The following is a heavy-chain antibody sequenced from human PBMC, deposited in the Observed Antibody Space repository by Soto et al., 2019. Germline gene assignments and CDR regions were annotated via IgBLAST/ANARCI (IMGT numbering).Heavy chain of an antibody. V-gene: IGHV3-21*01. CDR2: ISSSGSYI. D-gene: IGHD2-21*02. J-gene: IGHJ6*02. CDR1: GFTFSTYH. CDR3: AREKTAWPLAYGLEV. Sequence: GGSLRLSCAASGFTFSTYHINWVRQAPGKGLEWVSSISSSGSYIYYAASVKGRFTISRDNAKNSLYLQMSSLRAEDTAVYYCAREKTAWPLAYGLEVWGQGTTVTVS.